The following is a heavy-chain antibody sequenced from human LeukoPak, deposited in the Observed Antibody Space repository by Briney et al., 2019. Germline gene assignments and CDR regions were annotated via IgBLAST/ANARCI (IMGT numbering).Heavy chain of an antibody. CDR2: ISYDGINK. V-gene: IGHV3-30-3*01. CDR3: ASAGAPGRNYAGLDY. J-gene: IGHJ4*02. Sequence: GRSLRLSCAASGFTFSSYAMHWVRQAPGKGLEWVAVISYDGINKYYADSVKGRFTISRDSSKNTLYLQMNSLRPKDTAVYYCASAGAPGRNYAGLDYWGQGTLVTVSS. CDR1: GFTFSSYA. D-gene: IGHD3-10*01.